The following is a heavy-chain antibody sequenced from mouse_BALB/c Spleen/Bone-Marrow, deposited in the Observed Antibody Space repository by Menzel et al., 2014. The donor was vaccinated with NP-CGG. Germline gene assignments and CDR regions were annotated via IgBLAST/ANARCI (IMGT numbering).Heavy chain of an antibody. CDR1: GYTFTSYW. Sequence: QVQLQQSGAELVRPGASVKLSCKASGYTFTSYWINWVKQRPEQGLEWIGNIYPSDSYTNYNQKLKDKATLTVDKSSSTAYMQLSSPTSEDSAVYYCTRSYGSSYEYYFDYWGQGTTLTVSS. V-gene: IGHV1-69*02. CDR3: TRSYGSSYEYYFDY. D-gene: IGHD1-1*01. J-gene: IGHJ2*01. CDR2: IYPSDSYT.